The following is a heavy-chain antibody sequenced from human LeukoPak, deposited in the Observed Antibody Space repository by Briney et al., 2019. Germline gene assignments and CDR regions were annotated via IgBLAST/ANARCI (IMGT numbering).Heavy chain of an antibody. Sequence: GGSLRLSCAASRFTFSTYAMHWVRQAPGKGLEWVALISSDGSNKDYADSVKGRFTISRDNSKNTLYLQMNSLRGEDTAVYYCARGRYYMDYSGQGTLVTVSS. CDR2: ISSDGSNK. CDR3: ARGRYYMDY. V-gene: IGHV3-30*14. CDR1: RFTFSTYA. J-gene: IGHJ4*02.